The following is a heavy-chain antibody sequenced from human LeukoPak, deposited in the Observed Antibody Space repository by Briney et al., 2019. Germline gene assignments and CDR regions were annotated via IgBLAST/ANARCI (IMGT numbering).Heavy chain of an antibody. D-gene: IGHD4-17*01. CDR2: ISGSGGST. J-gene: IGHJ5*02. CDR1: GFIFSSYS. CDR3: AKDPGYGDPFSWFDP. Sequence: GGSLRLSCVASGFIFSSYSMTWVRQAPGKGLEWVSGISGSGGSTYYADSVKGRFAISRDNSKNTLYLQMNSLRAEDTAVYYCAKDPGYGDPFSWFDPWGQGTLVTVS. V-gene: IGHV3-23*01.